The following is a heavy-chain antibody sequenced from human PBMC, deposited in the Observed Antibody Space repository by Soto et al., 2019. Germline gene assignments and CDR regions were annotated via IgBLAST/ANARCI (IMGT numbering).Heavy chain of an antibody. V-gene: IGHV4-31*03. D-gene: IGHD6-19*01. CDR2: IYYSGST. J-gene: IGHJ6*02. CDR1: GGSISSGGYY. CDR3: ARGQYSSGWSNYYYYGMDV. Sequence: SETLSLTCTVSGGSISSGGYYWSWIRQHPGKGLEWIGYIYYSGSTYYNPSLKSRVTISVDTSKNQFSLKLSSVTAADTAVYYCARGQYSSGWSNYYYYGMDVWGQGTTVTVSS.